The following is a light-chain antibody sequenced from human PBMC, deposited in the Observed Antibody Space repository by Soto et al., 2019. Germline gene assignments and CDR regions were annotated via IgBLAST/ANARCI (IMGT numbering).Light chain of an antibody. CDR1: QSVSSN. J-gene: IGKJ5*01. CDR2: GAS. CDR3: QQYTGPPTT. V-gene: IGKV3D-15*01. Sequence: IVMTQSPATLSVSPWERATLSCRASQSVSSNLAWCQQRPGQAPRLLIYGASTRAAGIPDRFSGSGSGTDFTLTITRLEPEDSAVYFCQQYTGPPTTFGQGTRLEIK.